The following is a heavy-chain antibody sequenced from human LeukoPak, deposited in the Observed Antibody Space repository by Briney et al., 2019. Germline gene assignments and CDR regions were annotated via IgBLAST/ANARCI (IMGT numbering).Heavy chain of an antibody. Sequence: GSLRLSCAASGFTFSNYWMSWVRQPPGKGLEWIGEINHSGSTNYNPSLESRVTISVDTSKNQFSLKLSSVTAADTAVYYCARHMRPRYEGSMVRGVKTNWFDPWGQGTLVTVSS. J-gene: IGHJ5*02. CDR1: GFTFSNYW. CDR3: ARHMRPRYEGSMVRGVKTNWFDP. D-gene: IGHD3-10*01. CDR2: INHSGST. V-gene: IGHV4-34*01.